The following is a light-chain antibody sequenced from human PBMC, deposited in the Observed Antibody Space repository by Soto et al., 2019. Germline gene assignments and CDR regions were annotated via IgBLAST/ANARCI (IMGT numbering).Light chain of an antibody. CDR2: GAS. Sequence: EIVLTQSPGTLSLSPGERATLSCRASQSVSRNYLAWYQQKPGQAPWLLIYGASSRATGIPDRFSGSGSGTDFTLTISRLEPEDFAVYYCQQYGTSPGYTFGQGTKLEIK. CDR1: QSVSRNY. CDR3: QQYGTSPGYT. J-gene: IGKJ2*01. V-gene: IGKV3-20*01.